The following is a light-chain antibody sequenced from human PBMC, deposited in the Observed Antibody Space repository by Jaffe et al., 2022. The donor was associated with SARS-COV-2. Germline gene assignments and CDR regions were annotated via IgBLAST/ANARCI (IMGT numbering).Light chain of an antibody. V-gene: IGKV1-12*01. Sequence: DIQMTQSPSSVSASVGDTVTITCRASQDIGSWLAWFQQKPGKAPKLLIYAASSLESGVPSRFNGGGAGTGFTLTISSLQPEDFATYYCQQVMTYPRTFGQGTKVEIK. CDR3: QQVMTYPRT. CDR1: QDIGSW. CDR2: AAS. J-gene: IGKJ1*01.